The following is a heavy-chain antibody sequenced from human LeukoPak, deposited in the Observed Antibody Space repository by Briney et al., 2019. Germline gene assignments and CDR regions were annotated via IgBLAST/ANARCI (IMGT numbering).Heavy chain of an antibody. CDR2: ISGSGSNT. V-gene: IGHV3-23*01. CDR1: GFTFSSYA. J-gene: IGHJ4*02. D-gene: IGHD6-13*01. CDR3: GRAGGQLLHGFGYFEY. Sequence: GGSLRLSCAASGFTFSSYAMSWVRQAPGKGLEWVSDISGSGSNTYYADSVKGRFTISRDNSKNTLYLQMNSLRAEDTAVYYCGRAGGQLLHGFGYFEYWGQGTLVTVSS.